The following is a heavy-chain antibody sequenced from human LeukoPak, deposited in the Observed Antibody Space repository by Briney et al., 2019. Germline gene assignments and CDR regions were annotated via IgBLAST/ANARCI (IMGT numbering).Heavy chain of an antibody. CDR3: ATLYSRDY. J-gene: IGHJ4*02. CDR2: ISYDGSNK. Sequence: GRSLRLSCAASGFTFSSYAMHWVRQAPGKGLEWVAVISYDGSNKYYADSVKGRFTISRDNSKNTLYLQMNSLRAEDTAVYYRATLYSRDYWGQGTLVTVSS. D-gene: IGHD6-13*01. V-gene: IGHV3-30-3*01. CDR1: GFTFSSYA.